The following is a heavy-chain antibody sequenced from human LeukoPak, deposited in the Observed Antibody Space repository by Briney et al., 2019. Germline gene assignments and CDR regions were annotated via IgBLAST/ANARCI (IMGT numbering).Heavy chain of an antibody. Sequence: ASVKVSCKASGYTFTGYYMHWVRQAPGQGLEWMGWINPNSGGTNYAQKFQGRVTMTRDTSISTAYMELSSLRSEDTAVYYCAREGGYSSGLHFDYWGQGTLVTVSS. CDR1: GYTFTGYY. CDR2: INPNSGGT. CDR3: AREGGYSSGLHFDY. D-gene: IGHD6-19*01. V-gene: IGHV1-2*02. J-gene: IGHJ4*02.